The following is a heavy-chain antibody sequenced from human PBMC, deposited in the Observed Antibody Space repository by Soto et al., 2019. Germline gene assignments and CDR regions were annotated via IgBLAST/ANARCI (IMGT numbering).Heavy chain of an antibody. CDR1: DGNVISSGYY. J-gene: IGHJ4*02. Sequence: LSHRDTVSDGNVISSGYYWARKRQPAGKGLGWIGSLYSSGKTYRNPSLKSRVTMSDDTSKNQLSLRLSSVTAADTAVYYCARLNLAFTDPFDICGQGTLGT. CDR3: ARLNLAFTDPFDI. D-gene: IGHD1-20*01. CDR2: LYSSGKT. V-gene: IGHV4-39*01.